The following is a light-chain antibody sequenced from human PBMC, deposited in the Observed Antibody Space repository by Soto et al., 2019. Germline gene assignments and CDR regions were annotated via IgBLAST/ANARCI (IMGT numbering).Light chain of an antibody. CDR1: QSVISD. Sequence: EVVLTHSPATLSFSPLEIATLSFSASQSVISDLAWYQQKPGQAPRLLIYDASNRATGIPARFSCSGSGTDFTLTISSLEAEDFAVYYCQQSSNWPPINFGQGTRLEIK. CDR2: DAS. V-gene: IGKV3-11*01. CDR3: QQSSNWPPIN. J-gene: IGKJ5*01.